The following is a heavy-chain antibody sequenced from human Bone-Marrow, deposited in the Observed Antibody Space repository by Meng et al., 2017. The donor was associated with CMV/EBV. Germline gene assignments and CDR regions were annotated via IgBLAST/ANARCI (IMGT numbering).Heavy chain of an antibody. D-gene: IGHD2-2*01. CDR2: IYSGGST. CDR3: AKGVGVVVPAARYFQH. V-gene: IGHV3-53*01. CDR1: GFTVSSNY. Sequence: ETLSLTCAASGFTVSSNYMSWVRQAPGKGLEWVSVIYSGGSTYYADSVKGRFTISRDNSKNTLYLQMNSLRAEDTAVYYCAKGVGVVVPAARYFQHWGQGTLVTVSS. J-gene: IGHJ1*01.